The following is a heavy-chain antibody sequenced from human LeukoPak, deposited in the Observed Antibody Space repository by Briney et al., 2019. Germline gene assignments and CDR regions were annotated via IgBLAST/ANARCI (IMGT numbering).Heavy chain of an antibody. Sequence: SETLSLTCTVSGGSISNNNYYWGWIRQPPGTGLEWIGSIYYSGSTYYNPSLTSLKSRVTISVDTSKNQFSLKLSSVTAADTAVYYCAREGSSGYYLEYAFDIWGQGTMVTVSS. J-gene: IGHJ3*02. CDR3: AREGSSGYYLEYAFDI. CDR1: GGSISNNNYY. D-gene: IGHD3-22*01. V-gene: IGHV4-39*07. CDR2: IYYSGST.